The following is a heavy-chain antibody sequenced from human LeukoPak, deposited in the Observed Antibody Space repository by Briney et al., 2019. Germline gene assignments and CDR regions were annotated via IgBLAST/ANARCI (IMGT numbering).Heavy chain of an antibody. CDR3: ARGGYYYDSSGYFPV. CDR2: IYYSGST. D-gene: IGHD3-22*01. Sequence: SETLSLTCTVSGGSISSYYWSWIRQPPGEGLEWNGYIYYSGSTNYNPSLKSRVTISVDTSKNQFSLKLSSVTAADTAVYYCARGGYYYDSSGYFPVWGQGTMVTVSS. J-gene: IGHJ3*01. V-gene: IGHV4-59*01. CDR1: GGSISSYY.